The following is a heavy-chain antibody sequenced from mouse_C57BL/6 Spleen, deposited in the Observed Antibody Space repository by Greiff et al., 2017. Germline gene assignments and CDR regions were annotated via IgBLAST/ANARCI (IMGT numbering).Heavy chain of an antibody. J-gene: IGHJ1*03. V-gene: IGHV1-72*01. CDR2: IDPNSGGT. CDR3: ARLGYGSSYWYFDV. Sequence: QRPGRGLEWIGRIDPNSGGTKYNEKFKSKATLTVDKPSSTAYMQLSSLTSEDSAVYYCARLGYGSSYWYFDVWGTGTTVTVSS. D-gene: IGHD1-1*01.